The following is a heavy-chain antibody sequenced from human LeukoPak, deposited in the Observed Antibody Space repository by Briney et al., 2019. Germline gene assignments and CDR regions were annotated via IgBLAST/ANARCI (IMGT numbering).Heavy chain of an antibody. CDR1: GFTFVSYG. D-gene: IGHD3-22*01. CDR3: AKDMNYDSSGYFYRHYYGMDV. V-gene: IGHV3-30*02. J-gene: IGHJ6*02. Sequence: GGSLRLSCAASGFTFVSYGMHWVRQAPGKGLEWVAFIRYDGSNKYYADSVKGRFTISRDNSKSTLYLQMNSLRAEDTAVYYCAKDMNYDSSGYFYRHYYGMDVWGQGTTVTVSS. CDR2: IRYDGSNK.